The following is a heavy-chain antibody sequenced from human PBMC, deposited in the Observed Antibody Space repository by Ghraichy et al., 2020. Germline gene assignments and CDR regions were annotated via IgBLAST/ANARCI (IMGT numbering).Heavy chain of an antibody. D-gene: IGHD3-10*01. CDR1: GFNVKNYE. V-gene: IGHV3-48*03. J-gene: IGHJ4*02. CDR3: TRGRGSEYNV. Sequence: GGSLRLSCEASGFNVKNYEMTWVRQAPGKGLEWVSYTNSNGAAKYYADSVEGRFSISKDNANNSLYLQMNSLRAEDTAVYYCTRGRGSEYNVWGQGTLVTVSS. CDR2: TNSNGAAK.